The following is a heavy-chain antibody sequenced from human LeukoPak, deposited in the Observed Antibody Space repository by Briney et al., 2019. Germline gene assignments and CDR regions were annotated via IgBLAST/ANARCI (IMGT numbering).Heavy chain of an antibody. CDR1: GGSVTSSGYY. V-gene: IGHV4-39*07. J-gene: IGHJ4*02. CDR2: IYYNGNT. D-gene: IGHD6-13*01. Sequence: PSETLSLTCSVSGGSVTSSGYYWVWIRQPPGKGLEWIGNIYYNGNTYYNPSLKSRVTISLDTSKNQFSLKLSSVTAADTAVYYCARRRGGSSWSDFWGQGTLLTVSS. CDR3: ARRRGGSSWSDF.